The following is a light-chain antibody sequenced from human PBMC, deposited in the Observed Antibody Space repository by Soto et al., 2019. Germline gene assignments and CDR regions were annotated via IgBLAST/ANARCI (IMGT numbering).Light chain of an antibody. Sequence: DIQMTQSPSTLSTSVGDRVTITCRASQSISTWLAWYQQKPGKAPKLLIYDASSLESGVPSRFSGSGSGTEVTLTSSSLQSDDFATYYCQQYYTYSWTFGQGTKVEF. CDR1: QSISTW. CDR2: DAS. J-gene: IGKJ1*01. CDR3: QQYYTYSWT. V-gene: IGKV1-5*01.